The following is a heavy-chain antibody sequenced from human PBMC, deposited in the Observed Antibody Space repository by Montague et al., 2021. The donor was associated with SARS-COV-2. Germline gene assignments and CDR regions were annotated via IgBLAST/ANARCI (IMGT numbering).Heavy chain of an antibody. J-gene: IGHJ4*02. CDR1: GGSISIHY. CDR3: ARGLPTSDHYDRGAYSQPFDF. Sequence: SETLSLTCTVSGGSISIHYWSWLRQPPGLGLEWIGYIYYTGDTXSXPSXXXRVTTSVDMSNNRFSLKLNSVTAADTAVYYCARGLPTSDHYDRGAYSQPFDFWGQGIMVTVSS. V-gene: IGHV4-59*11. D-gene: IGHD3-22*01. CDR2: IYYTGDT.